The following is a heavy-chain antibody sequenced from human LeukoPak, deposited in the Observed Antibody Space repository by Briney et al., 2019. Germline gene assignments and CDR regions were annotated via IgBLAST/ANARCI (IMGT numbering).Heavy chain of an antibody. Sequence: GESLKISCKGSGYSFTSYWIGWVRQMPGKGLECMGIIYPDDSDTRYSPSFQGQVTISADRSISTAYLQWSSLKASDTAMYYCARHETGPYFDYWGQGTLVTVSS. V-gene: IGHV5-51*01. CDR3: ARHETGPYFDY. D-gene: IGHD1-1*01. J-gene: IGHJ4*02. CDR2: IYPDDSDT. CDR1: GYSFTSYW.